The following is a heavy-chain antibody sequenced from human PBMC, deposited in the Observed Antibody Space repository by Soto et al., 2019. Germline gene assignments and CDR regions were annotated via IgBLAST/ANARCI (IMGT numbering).Heavy chain of an antibody. J-gene: IGHJ6*02. V-gene: IGHV3-30*18. CDR1: GITFRNYG. CDR2: ISYDGSGT. Sequence: QVQLVESGGGVVQPGTSLRLSCAASGITFRNYGMHWVRQAPGKGLEWVALISYDGSGTYSGDSVKGRFTISRDNSKNTLYLQMNRLRAEDTAVYYCAKARGGATYYYGMDVWGQGTTVTVSS. CDR3: AKARGGATYYYGMDV. D-gene: IGHD2-15*01.